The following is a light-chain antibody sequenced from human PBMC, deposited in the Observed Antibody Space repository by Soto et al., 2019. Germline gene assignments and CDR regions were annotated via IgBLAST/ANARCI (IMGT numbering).Light chain of an antibody. CDR1: QSLNNY. V-gene: IGKV1-5*01. CDR3: QKYNSAPLT. Sequence: DIQMTQSPSTLSASVGDRVTSTCRSSQSLNNYLAWYQQKPGKAPNLLIYDASTLERGVPSRFSGTGSGTEFTLTISSLQPEDVAAYYCQKYNSAPLTFGGGTKVDIK. J-gene: IGKJ4*01. CDR2: DAS.